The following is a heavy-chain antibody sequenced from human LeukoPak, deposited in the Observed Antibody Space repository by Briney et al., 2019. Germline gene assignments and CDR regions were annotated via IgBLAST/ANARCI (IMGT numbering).Heavy chain of an antibody. CDR2: ISDDGTLK. V-gene: IGHV3-30*04. D-gene: IGHD3-10*01. CDR3: ARKWGDVFDY. Sequence: GRSLRLSCAASGFTFSSYAMHWVRQAPGRGLEWVAVISDDGTLKFYGDSARGRFTISRDNSVNMVYLQLTSLRPDDTGVYYCARKWGDVFDYWGQGTLVTVSS. CDR1: GFTFSSYA. J-gene: IGHJ4*02.